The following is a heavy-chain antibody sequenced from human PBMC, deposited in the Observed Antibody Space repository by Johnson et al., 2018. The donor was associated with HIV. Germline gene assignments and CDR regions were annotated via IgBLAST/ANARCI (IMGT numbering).Heavy chain of an antibody. CDR2: ISYDGSNK. CDR3: ARRWELHSNAFDI. J-gene: IGHJ3*02. CDR1: GFTFSSYA. V-gene: IGHV3-30-3*01. D-gene: IGHD1-26*01. Sequence: QVQLVESGGGVVQPGRSLRLSCAASGFTFSSYAMHWVRQAPGKGLEWVAVISYDGSNKYYADSVKGRFTISRDNSKNTLYLQMNSLRAEDTALYYCARRWELHSNAFDIWGQGTMVTVSS.